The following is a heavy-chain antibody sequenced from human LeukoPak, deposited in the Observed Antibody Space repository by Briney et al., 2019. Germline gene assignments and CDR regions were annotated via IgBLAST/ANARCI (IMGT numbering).Heavy chain of an antibody. CDR3: AAGKGSTGYYDILTGRRSLDY. J-gene: IGHJ4*02. D-gene: IGHD3-9*01. CDR2: IRYDGSNK. V-gene: IGHV3-30*02. CDR1: GFTFSSYG. Sequence: GGSLRLSCAASGFTFSSYGMHWVRQAPGKGLEWVAFIRYDGSNKYYADSVKGRFTISRDNSKNTLYLQMNSLRAEDTAVYYCAAGKGSTGYYDILTGRRSLDYWGQGTLVTVSS.